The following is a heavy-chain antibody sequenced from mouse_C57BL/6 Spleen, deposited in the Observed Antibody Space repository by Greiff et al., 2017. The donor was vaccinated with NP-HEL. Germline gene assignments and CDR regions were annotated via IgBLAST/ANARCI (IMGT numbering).Heavy chain of an antibody. Sequence: QVQLKQPGAELVKPGASVKVSCKASGYTFTSYWMHWVKQRPGQGLEWIGRIHPSDSDTNYNQKFKGKATLTVDKSSSTAYMQLSSLTSEDSAVYYCAIWTYYGNFLFAYWGQGTLVTVSA. CDR3: AIWTYYGNFLFAY. D-gene: IGHD2-10*01. V-gene: IGHV1-74*01. CDR2: IHPSDSDT. J-gene: IGHJ3*01. CDR1: GYTFTSYW.